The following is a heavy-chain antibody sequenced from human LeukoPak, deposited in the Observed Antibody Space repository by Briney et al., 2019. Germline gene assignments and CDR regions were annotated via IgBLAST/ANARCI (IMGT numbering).Heavy chain of an antibody. CDR1: GFTFSNAW. Sequence: GGSLRLSCAASGFTFSNAWMNWVRQAPGKGLEWVTVIWHDGSHKDYADSVKGRFTISRDNSKNTLYLQMNDLRAEDTAVYFCVRGWGSNVYASAFDVWGQGTMVTVSS. J-gene: IGHJ3*01. CDR2: IWHDGSHK. V-gene: IGHV3-33*08. D-gene: IGHD3-16*01. CDR3: VRGWGSNVYASAFDV.